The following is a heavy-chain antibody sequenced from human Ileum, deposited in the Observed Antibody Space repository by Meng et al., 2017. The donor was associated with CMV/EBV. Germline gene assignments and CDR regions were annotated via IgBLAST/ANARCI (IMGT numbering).Heavy chain of an antibody. V-gene: IGHV1-2*02. CDR3: ARVSVATRRGENWFDP. D-gene: IGHD4-23*01. CDR2: LNPNGDT. J-gene: IGHJ5*02. Sequence: SGYPFNAYYMHWVRQAPGQGLEWMGWLNPNGDTKYGQKFQGRVTMTRDTSISTAYMELSGLTSDDTAVYYCARVSVATRRGENWFDPWGQGTLVTVSS. CDR1: GYPFNAYY.